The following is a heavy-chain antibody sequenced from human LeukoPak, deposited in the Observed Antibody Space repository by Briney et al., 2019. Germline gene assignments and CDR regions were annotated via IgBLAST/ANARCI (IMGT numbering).Heavy chain of an antibody. V-gene: IGHV3-21*01. CDR1: AFTFSSYS. CDR2: ISSSTSYI. CDR3: ARAGGSTVSHSDY. Sequence: GGSLRLSCAASAFTFSSYSMNWIRQAPGKGLEWVSSISSSTSYIYYADSVKGRFIISKDNAKNSLFLQMNSLRAEDTAVYYCARAGGSTVSHSDYWGQGTLVTVSS. D-gene: IGHD4-17*01. J-gene: IGHJ4*02.